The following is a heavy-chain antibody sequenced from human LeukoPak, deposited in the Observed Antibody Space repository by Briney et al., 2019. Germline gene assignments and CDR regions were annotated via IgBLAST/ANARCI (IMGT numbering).Heavy chain of an antibody. D-gene: IGHD2-2*01. CDR2: IWYDGSNK. V-gene: IGHV3-33*01. Sequence: GGSLRLSCAASGFSFSSYGMHWVRQAPGKGLEWVAVIWYDGSNKYCADSVKGRFTISRDNSKNTLYLQMNSLRAEDTAVYYCARDRGYCSSTSCYLSGMDVWGQGTTVTVSS. J-gene: IGHJ6*02. CDR1: GFSFSSYG. CDR3: ARDRGYCSSTSCYLSGMDV.